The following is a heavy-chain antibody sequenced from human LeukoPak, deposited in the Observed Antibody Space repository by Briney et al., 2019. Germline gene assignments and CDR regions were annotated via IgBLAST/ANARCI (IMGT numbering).Heavy chain of an antibody. J-gene: IGHJ4*02. CDR1: GFTFSSYA. V-gene: IGHV3-23*01. CDR3: AKGRGYCSSTTCYFPFDY. Sequence: GGSLRLSCAASGFTFSSYAMSWVRQAPGKGLEWVSGLSGSGGSTYYTDSVQGRFTISRDNSKNTLYLQVNSLRAEDTAVYYCAKGRGYCSSTTCYFPFDYWGQGTLVTVSS. D-gene: IGHD2-2*01. CDR2: LSGSGGST.